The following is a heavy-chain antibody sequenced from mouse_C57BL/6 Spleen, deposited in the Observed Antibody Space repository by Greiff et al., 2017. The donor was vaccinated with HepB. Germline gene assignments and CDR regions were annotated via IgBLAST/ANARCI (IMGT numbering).Heavy chain of an antibody. V-gene: IGHV5-4*03. CDR2: ISDGGSYT. D-gene: IGHD1-1*01. CDR3: ARVATTVVAPFAY. J-gene: IGHJ3*01. CDR1: GFTFSSYA. Sequence: EVKVEESGGGLVKPGGSLKLSCAASGFTFSSYAMSWVRQTPEKRLEWVATISDGGSYTYYPDNVKGRFTISRDNAKKNLYLQMSHLKSEDTAMYYCARVATTVVAPFAYWGQGTLVTVSA.